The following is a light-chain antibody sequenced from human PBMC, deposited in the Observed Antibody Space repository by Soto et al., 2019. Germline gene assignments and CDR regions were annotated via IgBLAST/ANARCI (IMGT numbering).Light chain of an antibody. CDR3: QQYNSWPPIT. Sequence: MTQSPSSLSASVGDRVTLSCRASQSVDINLAWYQQRPGQAPRLLVYGASTKATDMPGRFSGRGSGTEFTLTISSLQSEDFVVYYCQQYNSWPPITFGQGTRLEIK. J-gene: IGKJ5*01. CDR2: GAS. V-gene: IGKV3-15*01. CDR1: QSVDIN.